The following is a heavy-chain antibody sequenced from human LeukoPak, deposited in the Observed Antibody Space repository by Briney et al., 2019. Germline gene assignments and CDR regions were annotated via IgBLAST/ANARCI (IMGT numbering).Heavy chain of an antibody. CDR2: IYHSGST. CDR3: AREGSGYYY. D-gene: IGHD3-22*01. V-gene: IGHV4-39*07. Sequence: SETLSLTCTVSAASFISSSHHWGWIRQSPGKGLEWIGYIYHSGSTYYNPSLKSRVTISVDRSKNQFSLKLSSVTAADTAVYYCAREGSGYYYWGQGTLVTVSS. J-gene: IGHJ4*02. CDR1: AASFISSSHH.